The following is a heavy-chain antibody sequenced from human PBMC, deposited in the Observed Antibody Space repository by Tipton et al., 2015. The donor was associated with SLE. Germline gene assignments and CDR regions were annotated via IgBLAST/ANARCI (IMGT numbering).Heavy chain of an antibody. D-gene: IGHD3-16*01. V-gene: IGHV4-34*01. CDR3: ATRGGSYGAGFDY. CDR1: GRSFNGYS. J-gene: IGHJ4*02. Sequence: GLVKPSETLSLTCAVYGRSFNGYSWNWIRQPPGKGLEWIGEISPGGSTNYNSSLKSRVTISEDTSKNHFSLKLTSATAADTAVYFCATRGGSYGAGFDYWGQGTLVTVSS. CDR2: ISPGGST.